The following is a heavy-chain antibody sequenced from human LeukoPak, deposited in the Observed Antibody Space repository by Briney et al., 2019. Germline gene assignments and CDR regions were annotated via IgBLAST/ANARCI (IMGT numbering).Heavy chain of an antibody. CDR1: GGSFSGYY. CDR2: INHSGST. V-gene: IGHV4-34*01. CDR3: ARGGRVVAAGRIRNWFDP. J-gene: IGHJ5*02. Sequence: PSETLSLTCAVYGGSFSGYYWSWIRQPPGKGLEWIGEINHSGSTNYNPSLKSRVTISVDTSKYQFSLKLSSVTAADTAVYYCARGGRVVAAGRIRNWFDPWGQGTLVTVSS. D-gene: IGHD2-2*01.